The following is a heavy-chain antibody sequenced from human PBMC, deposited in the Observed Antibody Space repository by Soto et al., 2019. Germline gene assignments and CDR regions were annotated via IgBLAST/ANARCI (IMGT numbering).Heavy chain of an antibody. CDR3: ARGLSVTLFDN. D-gene: IGHD4-17*01. J-gene: IGHJ4*02. Sequence: QVQLQESGPGLLKPSQTLSLTCTVSGGSISTGGYYWTWIRQHPGKGLEWIGYIYYSGITYYNPSLKSRVTISVDTSKNQFSLKLSSVTAADTAVYYCARGLSVTLFDNWGQGTLVTVSS. CDR1: GGSISTGGYY. CDR2: IYYSGIT. V-gene: IGHV4-31*03.